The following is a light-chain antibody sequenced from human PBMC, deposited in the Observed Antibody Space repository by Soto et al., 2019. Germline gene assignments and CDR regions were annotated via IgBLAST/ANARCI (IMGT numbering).Light chain of an antibody. CDR2: GNS. V-gene: IGLV1-40*01. CDR3: QSSDISRSGHVV. J-gene: IGLJ2*01. Sequence: QSVLTQPPSVSGAPGQRVTISCTGSSSNIGAGYNVHWYQQLPGTAPKLLIYGNSNRPSGVPDRFSGSKSVTSASLAITGLQAEDEDDYYCQSSDISRSGHVVFVRGTKLTVL. CDR1: SSNIGAGYN.